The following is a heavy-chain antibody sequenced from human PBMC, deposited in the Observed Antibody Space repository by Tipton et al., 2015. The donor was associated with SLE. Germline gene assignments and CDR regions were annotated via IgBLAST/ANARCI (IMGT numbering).Heavy chain of an antibody. D-gene: IGHD1-26*01. CDR3: ASPKGYRGYIGSFDY. J-gene: IGHJ4*02. Sequence: GSLRLSCAASGFTFSRYSMNWVRPAPGKGLEWVSYISSSSSTIYSADSVKGRITISRDNAKNSLYLQMNSLRAEDTAVYYCASPKGYRGYIGSFDYWGQGTLVTVSS. CDR2: ISSSSSTI. CDR1: GFTFSRYS. V-gene: IGHV3-48*01.